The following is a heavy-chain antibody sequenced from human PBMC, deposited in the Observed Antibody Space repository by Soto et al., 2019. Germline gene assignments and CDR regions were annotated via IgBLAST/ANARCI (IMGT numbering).Heavy chain of an antibody. V-gene: IGHV5-51*01. CDR3: ARKDKSGYCAKDTGPN. CDR1: GYRFTSYW. D-gene: IGHD3-22*01. J-gene: IGHJ4*02. CDR2: IFPSDSDT. Sequence: PGESLKISCRTSGYRFTSYWIAWVRQMPGKGLEWMGIIFPSDSDTRYSPSFQGQVTISADRSTSTVFLQWASLKASDTAVYFCARKDKSGYCAKDTGPNWGQGTLVTVSS.